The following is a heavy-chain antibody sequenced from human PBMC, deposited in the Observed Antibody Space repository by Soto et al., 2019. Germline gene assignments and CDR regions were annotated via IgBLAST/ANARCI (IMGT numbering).Heavy chain of an antibody. Sequence: SETLSLTCAVSGVSISGSNWWSWVSQPPGKGLEWIGEIYHSGSTNYNPSLKSRVTISVDTSKNQFSLKLSSVTAADTAVYYCARGISNSPAAPVDYWGQGTLVTVSS. CDR1: GVSISGSNW. J-gene: IGHJ4*02. V-gene: IGHV4-4*02. D-gene: IGHD2-2*01. CDR2: IYHSGST. CDR3: ARGISNSPAAPVDY.